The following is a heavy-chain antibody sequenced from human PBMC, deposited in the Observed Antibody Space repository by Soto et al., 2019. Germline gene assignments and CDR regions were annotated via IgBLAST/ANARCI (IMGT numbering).Heavy chain of an antibody. J-gene: IGHJ5*02. CDR3: ARDPFPSDYYDSSGHNWFDP. Sequence: GGSLRLSCAASGFTFSSYAMHWVRQAPGKGLEYVSAISSNGGSTYYANSVKGRFTISRDNSKNTLYLQMGSLRAEDMAVYYCARDPFPSDYYDSSGHNWFDPWGQGTLVTVSS. V-gene: IGHV3-64*01. CDR2: ISSNGGST. CDR1: GFTFSSYA. D-gene: IGHD3-22*01.